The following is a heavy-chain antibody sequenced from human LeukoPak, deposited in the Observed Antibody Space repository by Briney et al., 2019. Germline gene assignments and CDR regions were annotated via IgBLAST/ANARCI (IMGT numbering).Heavy chain of an antibody. CDR1: GGTFSSYA. Sequence: SVKVSCKASGGTFSSYAISWVRQAPGQGLEWMGGIIPIFGTANYAQKFQGRVTITTDESTSTAYMELSSLRSEDTAVYYCARDSTYVNSGYFSHAFDIWGQGTMVTVSS. CDR2: IIPIFGTA. V-gene: IGHV1-69*05. J-gene: IGHJ3*02. CDR3: ARDSTYVNSGYFSHAFDI. D-gene: IGHD3-22*01.